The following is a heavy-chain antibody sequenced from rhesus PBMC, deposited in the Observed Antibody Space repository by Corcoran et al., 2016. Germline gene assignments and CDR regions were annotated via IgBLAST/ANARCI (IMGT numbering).Heavy chain of an antibody. D-gene: IGHD6-31*01. Sequence: QVQLQESDPGLVTPSQTLSLPCAISGDSVSSNRATWHWIRQRPSRGLEWLGRTYYRSKMYNDYAQSVQNRISNNTDTSKNQISLQLNSVTPEDMAVYYCARDSSGWDAEYFEFWGQGALVTVSS. CDR1: GDSVSSNRAT. J-gene: IGHJ1*01. V-gene: IGHV6-1*01. CDR3: ARDSSGWDAEYFEF. CDR2: TYYRSKMYN.